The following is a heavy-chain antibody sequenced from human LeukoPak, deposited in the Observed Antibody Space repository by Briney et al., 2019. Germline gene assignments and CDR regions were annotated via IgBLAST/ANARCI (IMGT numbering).Heavy chain of an antibody. V-gene: IGHV3-23*01. CDR1: GFTFSSYG. D-gene: IGHD3-10*01. J-gene: IGHJ4*02. CDR2: ISGSGGST. Sequence: GGSLRLSCAASGFTFSSYGMSWVRQAPGKGLEWVSAISGSGGSTYYADSVKGRFTISRDNSKNTLYLQMNSLRAEDTAVYYCAKRGHVGYYYGSGSFGYWGQGTLVTVSS. CDR3: AKRGHVGYYYGSGSFGY.